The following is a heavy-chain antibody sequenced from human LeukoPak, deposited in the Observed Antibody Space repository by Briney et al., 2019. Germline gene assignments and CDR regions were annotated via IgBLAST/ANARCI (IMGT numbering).Heavy chain of an antibody. V-gene: IGHV3-53*01. D-gene: IGHD6-13*01. J-gene: IGHJ6*03. CDR1: GFTVSSNY. CDR3: ARAPGYSGSWYATFYYMDV. Sequence: GGSLRLSCAASGFTVSSNYMSWVRQAPGKGLEWVSVIYSGGSTYYADSVKGRFTISRDNSKNTLYLQMNSLRAEDTAVYYCARAPGYSGSWYATFYYMDVWGKGTTVTVSS. CDR2: IYSGGST.